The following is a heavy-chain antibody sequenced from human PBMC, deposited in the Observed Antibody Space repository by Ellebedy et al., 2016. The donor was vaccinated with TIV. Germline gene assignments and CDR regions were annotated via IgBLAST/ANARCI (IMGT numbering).Heavy chain of an antibody. Sequence: GGSLRLSCAASGFSFNSYWMTWVRQAPGKGLEWVANIRQDGSDMYYVDSVRGRFTISRDNAKNSLYLLMNSLSAEDTAVYYCATDGSYGDYLSPTHAFEIWGQGTKVTVSS. CDR2: IRQDGSDM. V-gene: IGHV3-7*01. CDR3: ATDGSYGDYLSPTHAFEI. D-gene: IGHD4-17*01. J-gene: IGHJ3*02. CDR1: GFSFNSYW.